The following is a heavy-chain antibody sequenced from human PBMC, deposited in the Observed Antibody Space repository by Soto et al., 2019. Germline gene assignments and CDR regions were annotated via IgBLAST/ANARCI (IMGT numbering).Heavy chain of an antibody. CDR2: ISGSGTII. D-gene: IGHD2-8*01. Sequence: PGGSLRLSCAASGFTFSSYEMHWVRQAPGKGLEWLSYISGSGTIILYADSVKGRFTISRGNAKNSLYLQMNSLRDDDTAVYYCARDRDAYCSKVVCSGPYFDFWGRGTLVTVSS. J-gene: IGHJ4*02. CDR1: GFTFSSYE. V-gene: IGHV3-48*03. CDR3: ARDRDAYCSKVVCSGPYFDF.